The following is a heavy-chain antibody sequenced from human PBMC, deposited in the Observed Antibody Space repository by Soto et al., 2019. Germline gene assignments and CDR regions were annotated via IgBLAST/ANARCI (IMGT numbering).Heavy chain of an antibody. CDR3: ARDQEDMRDYYSYGMDV. V-gene: IGHV3-33*01. CDR2: IWYDGSNK. D-gene: IGHD2-15*01. CDR1: GFTFSSYG. Sequence: SGGSLRLSCAASGFTFSSYGMHWVRQAPGKGLEWVAVIWYDGSNKYYADSVKGRFTISRDNSKNTLYLQMNSLRAEDTAVYYCARDQEDMRDYYSYGMDVWGQGTTVTVSS. J-gene: IGHJ6*02.